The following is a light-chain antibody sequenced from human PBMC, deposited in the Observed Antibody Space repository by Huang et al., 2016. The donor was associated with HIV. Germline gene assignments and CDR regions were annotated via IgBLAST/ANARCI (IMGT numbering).Light chain of an antibody. CDR3: QQYNNRPLT. J-gene: IGKJ4*01. CDR2: SAS. CDR1: QSVGDN. V-gene: IGKV3-15*01. Sequence: EIVMTQSPATLSVSPGERATLSCRASQSVGDNLAWYQQTPGQAPRLLVYSASIRAIAIPARFSGSGPGTEFTLTISGLQSEDFAVYYCQQYNNRPLTFGGGTKVEI.